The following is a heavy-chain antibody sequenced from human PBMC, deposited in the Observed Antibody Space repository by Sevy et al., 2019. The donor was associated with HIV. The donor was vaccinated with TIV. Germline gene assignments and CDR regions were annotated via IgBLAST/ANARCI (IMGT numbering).Heavy chain of an antibody. CDR3: VKEVSQYSYSDY. CDR2: MSGSADAT. Sequence: GGSLRLCCAASGFTFSNYAMSWVRQTPGKGLVWVSAMSGSADATYYTDSVKGRFTISRDNSKNTVYLQMNSLRAEDTAVYYCVKEVSQYSYSDYWGQGTLVTVSS. J-gene: IGHJ4*02. CDR1: GFTFSNYA. D-gene: IGHD5-18*01. V-gene: IGHV3-23*01.